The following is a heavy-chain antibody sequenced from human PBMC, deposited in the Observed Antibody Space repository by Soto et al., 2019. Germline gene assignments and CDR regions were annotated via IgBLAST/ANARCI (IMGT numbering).Heavy chain of an antibody. CDR2: HHSDST. CDR3: ATYTVGGGGRGY. J-gene: IGHJ4*02. Sequence: QVQLQESGPGLVKPSETLSLTCTVSGGSMRGQHWSWIRQPPGKGLEWIAHHSDSTNYNPSLRSRLTISTDPSKNQFSLKLSSVTAADTAVYYCATYTVGGGGRGYWGQGTLVTVSS. D-gene: IGHD3-16*01. CDR1: GGSMRGQH. V-gene: IGHV4-4*09.